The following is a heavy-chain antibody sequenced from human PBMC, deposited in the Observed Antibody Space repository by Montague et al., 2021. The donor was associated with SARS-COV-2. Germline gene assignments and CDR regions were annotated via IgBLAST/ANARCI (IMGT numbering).Heavy chain of an antibody. CDR1: GGSISSSNR. Sequence: ETLSLTCAVSGGSISSSNRWSWVRQPPGKGLEWIGEIYHSGSTNYNPSLKSRVTISVDKSKNQFSLKLSSVTAADTAVYYCARESSGCFFRRCSRYGMDVWGQGTTVTVSS. D-gene: IGHD6-19*01. V-gene: IGHV4-4*02. CDR3: ARESSGCFFRRCSRYGMDV. J-gene: IGHJ6*02. CDR2: IYHSGST.